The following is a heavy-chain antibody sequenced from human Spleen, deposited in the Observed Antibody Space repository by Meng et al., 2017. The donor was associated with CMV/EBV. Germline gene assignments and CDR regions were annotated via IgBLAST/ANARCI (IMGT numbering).Heavy chain of an antibody. J-gene: IGHJ6*02. CDR2: ISRNSATL. D-gene: IGHD2-2*01. V-gene: IGHV3-9*01. CDR3: ARGLGYCSSTSCRHYGMDV. Sequence: LSLTCAASGFNFVDYAIHWVRQTPGKGLEWVSGISRNSATLGYADSVAGRFTISRDNAKNSVYLQMSSLRGEDTALYYCARGLGYCSSTSCRHYGMDVWGQGTTVTVSS. CDR1: GFNFVDYA.